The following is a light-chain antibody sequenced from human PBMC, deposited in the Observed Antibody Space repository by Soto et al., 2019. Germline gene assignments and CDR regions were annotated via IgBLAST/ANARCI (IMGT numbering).Light chain of an antibody. J-gene: IGLJ3*02. CDR2: EVS. Sequence: QSALTQPASVSGSPGQSITISCTGTSSDVGAYNYVSWYQQYPSKAPKLMIYEVSNRPSGVSNRFSGSKSGDTASLTISGLQAEDEADYYCSSYTSSTALVVGGGTKVTVL. CDR3: SSYTSSTALV. V-gene: IGLV2-14*01. CDR1: SSDVGAYNY.